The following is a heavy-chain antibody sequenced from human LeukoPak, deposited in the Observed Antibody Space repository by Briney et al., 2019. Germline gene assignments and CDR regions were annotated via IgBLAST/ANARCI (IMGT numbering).Heavy chain of an antibody. V-gene: IGHV3-48*03. CDR3: AKEHYDILTGYPDAFDI. J-gene: IGHJ3*02. CDR1: GFTFSSYE. CDR2: ISSSGSTI. Sequence: PGGSLRLSCAASGFTFSSYEMHWVRQAPGKGLEWVSYISSSGSTIYYADSVKGRFTISRDNAKNSLYLQMNSLRAEDTAVYYCAKEHYDILTGYPDAFDIWGQGTMVTVSS. D-gene: IGHD3-9*01.